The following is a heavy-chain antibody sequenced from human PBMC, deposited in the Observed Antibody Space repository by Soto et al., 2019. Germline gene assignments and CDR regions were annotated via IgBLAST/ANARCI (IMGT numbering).Heavy chain of an antibody. V-gene: IGHV1-69*08. D-gene: IGHD6-19*01. CDR3: ARELGSGWPDY. J-gene: IGHJ4*02. CDR2: IIPILGIA. CDR1: GGTFSSYT. Sequence: QVQLVQSGAEVKKPGSSVKVSCKASGGTFSSYTISWVRQAPGQGLEWMGRIIPILGIANYAQKFQGRVTITAYKATSTAYMELSSLRSEDTAVYYCARELGSGWPDYWGQGTLVTVSS.